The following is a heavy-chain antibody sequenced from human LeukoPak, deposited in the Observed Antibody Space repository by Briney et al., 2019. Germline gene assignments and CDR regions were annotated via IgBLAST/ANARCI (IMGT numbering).Heavy chain of an antibody. D-gene: IGHD1-14*01. Sequence: PSETLSLTCIVSGGSISSGSYYWSWIRQPAGKGLEWIGRVFTSGSTDYNPSFKSRVTISVDTSKEQVSLRLSSVTAADTAVYYCARDLPGQYGFDIWGQGTMVTVSS. CDR3: ARDLPGQYGFDI. V-gene: IGHV4-61*02. CDR2: VFTSGST. J-gene: IGHJ3*02. CDR1: GGSISSGSYY.